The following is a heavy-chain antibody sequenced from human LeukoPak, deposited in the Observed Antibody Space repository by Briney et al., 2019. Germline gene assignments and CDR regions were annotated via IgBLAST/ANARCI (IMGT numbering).Heavy chain of an antibody. D-gene: IGHD2-2*01. CDR1: GFAFKSYW. Sequence: PGGSLRLSCGASGFAFKSYWMSWGRQAPGKGLEGVGNIKKGESEKYYVDSVKGRFTISRENDKKEIDLKMKRLEAEDTAVYYCAKEANQLLEGGWFDPWGQGTLVTVSS. V-gene: IGHV3-7*03. CDR3: AKEANQLLEGGWFDP. J-gene: IGHJ5*02. CDR2: IKKGESEK.